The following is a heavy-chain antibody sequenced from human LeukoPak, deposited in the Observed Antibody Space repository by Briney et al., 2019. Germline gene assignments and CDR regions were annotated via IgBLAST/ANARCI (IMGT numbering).Heavy chain of an antibody. D-gene: IGHD3-22*01. CDR2: IWYDGSKT. V-gene: IGHV3-33*01. CDR3: ARQAYSSGRYFPFDY. J-gene: IGHJ4*02. Sequence: PGRSLRLSCAASGFAFSTYGMHWVRQAPGKGLEWVAYIWYDGSKTYYADSVKGRFTISRDDPESTLYLQVNSLRAEDTAMYYCARQAYSSGRYFPFDYWGQGTLVTVSS. CDR1: GFAFSTYG.